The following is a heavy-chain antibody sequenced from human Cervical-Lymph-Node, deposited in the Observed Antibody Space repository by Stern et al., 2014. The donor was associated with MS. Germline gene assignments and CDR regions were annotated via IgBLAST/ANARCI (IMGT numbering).Heavy chain of an antibody. CDR3: ASVATVSPAAFDI. CDR1: GYTFTSYY. V-gene: IGHV1-46*01. CDR2: IDPSGGST. J-gene: IGHJ3*02. D-gene: IGHD4-17*01. Sequence: VQLVQSGAEVKKPGASVKVSCKASGYTFTSYYMHWVRQAPGQGLEWMGIIDPSGGSTSYAQKFQGRVTMTRDTSTSTVYMELSSLRSEDTAVYYCASVATVSPAAFDIWGQGTMVTVSS.